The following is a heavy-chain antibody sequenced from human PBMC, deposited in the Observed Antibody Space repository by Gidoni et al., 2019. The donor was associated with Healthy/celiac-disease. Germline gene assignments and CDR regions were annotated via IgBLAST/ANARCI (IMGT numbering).Heavy chain of an antibody. J-gene: IGHJ4*02. CDR2: MNPNGGNT. Sequence: QVQLVQSGAEVKKPGSSVKVSCKASGYTFTSYDINWVRQATGQGLEWMGWMNPNGGNTGYSQKFHGRVTMTRNTYISTAYMVLSSLGSEDTAVYYCARAGERITIFGGGGGYFDYWGQGTLGTVSS. CDR1: GYTFTSYD. V-gene: IGHV1-8*01. D-gene: IGHD3-3*01. CDR3: ARAGERITIFGGGGGYFDY.